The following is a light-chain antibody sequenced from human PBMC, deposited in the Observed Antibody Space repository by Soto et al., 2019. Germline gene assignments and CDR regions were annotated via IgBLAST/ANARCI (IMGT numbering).Light chain of an antibody. Sequence: EIVLTQSPGTLSLSPGERATLSCRASQSVSSSYLAWYQQKPGQAPRLLIYGASSRATGIPDRFSGSGSGTDFTLTISRLEPEDFAVYYRQQYGSSRTLGQGTKVDIK. CDR2: GAS. J-gene: IGKJ1*01. V-gene: IGKV3-20*01. CDR3: QQYGSSRT. CDR1: QSVSSSY.